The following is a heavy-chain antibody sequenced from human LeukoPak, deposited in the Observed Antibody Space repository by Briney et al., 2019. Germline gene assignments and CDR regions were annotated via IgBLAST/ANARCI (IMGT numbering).Heavy chain of an antibody. CDR2: ISSSTNTI. V-gene: IGHV3-48*01. CDR1: GFTFSTYN. J-gene: IGHJ6*03. D-gene: IGHD3-16*01. Sequence: PGGSLRLSCAASGFTFSTYNMNWVRQAPGKGLEWISYISSSTNTIYYADSVKGRFTISRDNAKNSLYLHMNSLRAEDTAVYYCATRHERPRFYFYYYMDVWGEGTTVTVSS. CDR3: ATRHERPRFYFYYYMDV.